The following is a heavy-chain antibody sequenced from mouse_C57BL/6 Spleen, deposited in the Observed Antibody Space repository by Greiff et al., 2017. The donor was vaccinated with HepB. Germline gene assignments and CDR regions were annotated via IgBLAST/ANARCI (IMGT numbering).Heavy chain of an antibody. CDR3: ARANWDWYFDV. J-gene: IGHJ1*03. V-gene: IGHV1-4*01. Sequence: QVQLQQSGAELARPGASVKMSCKASGYTFTSYTMHWVKQRPGQGLEWIGYINPSSGYTKYNQKFKDKATLTADKSSSTAYMQLSSLTSDDSAVYYCARANWDWYFDVWGTGTTVTVSS. D-gene: IGHD4-1*01. CDR1: GYTFTSYT. CDR2: INPSSGYT.